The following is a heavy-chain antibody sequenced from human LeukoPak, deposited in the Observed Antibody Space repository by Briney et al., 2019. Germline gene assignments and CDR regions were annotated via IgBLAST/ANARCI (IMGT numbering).Heavy chain of an antibody. CDR3: ARLAYGSGSYYGAFDI. CDR1: GYSFTSYW. J-gene: IGHJ3*02. Sequence: GESLKISWKGSGYSFTSYWIGWVRQMPGKGLGWMGIIYPGDSDTRYSPSFQGQVTISADKSIRTAYLQWSSLKASDTAMYYCARLAYGSGSYYGAFDIWGQGTMVTVSS. CDR2: IYPGDSDT. V-gene: IGHV5-51*01. D-gene: IGHD3-10*01.